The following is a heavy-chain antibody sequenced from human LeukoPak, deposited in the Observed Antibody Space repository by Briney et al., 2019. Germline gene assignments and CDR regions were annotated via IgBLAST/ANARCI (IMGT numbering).Heavy chain of an antibody. Sequence: GGSLSLSCVGSGFTVSSSFMSWVRPAPGKGLEWVSNLYNDDLDSATHYADSVKGRFTISRNNSKNSLYLQMNSLRAEDTAMYYCAREIGGGLHYFHCGGQGTPVTVSS. CDR2: LYNDDLDSAT. CDR3: AREIGGGLHYFHC. D-gene: IGHD2/OR15-2a*01. CDR1: GFTVSSSF. V-gene: IGHV3-53*01. J-gene: IGHJ4*01.